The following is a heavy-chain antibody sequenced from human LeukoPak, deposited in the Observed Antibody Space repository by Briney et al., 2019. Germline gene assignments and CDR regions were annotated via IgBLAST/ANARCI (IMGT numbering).Heavy chain of an antibody. J-gene: IGHJ6*03. CDR3: AREYDFWSGYHPYYYYMDV. D-gene: IGHD3-3*01. V-gene: IGHV1-69*01. CDR2: IIPIFGTA. Sequence: SVKVSCKASGGTFSSYAISWVRQAPGQGLEWMGGIIPIFGTANYAQKFQGRVTITAAESTSTAYMELSSLRSEDTAVYYCAREYDFWSGYHPYYYYMDVWGKGTTVTVSS. CDR1: GGTFSSYA.